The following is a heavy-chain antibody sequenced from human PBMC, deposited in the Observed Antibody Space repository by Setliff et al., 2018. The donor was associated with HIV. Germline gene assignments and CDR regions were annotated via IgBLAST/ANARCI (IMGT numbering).Heavy chain of an antibody. V-gene: IGHV1-69*10. CDR1: GGTFSSYA. CDR2: IIPILGIA. Sequence: AASVKVSCKASGGTFSSYAISWVRQAPGQGLEWMGGIIPILGIANYAQKFQGRVTITADESTSTAYMELSSLRSEDTAVYYCARDWEWGSYIFWTFDIWGQGTMVTVSS. D-gene: IGHD1-26*01. J-gene: IGHJ3*02. CDR3: ARDWEWGSYIFWTFDI.